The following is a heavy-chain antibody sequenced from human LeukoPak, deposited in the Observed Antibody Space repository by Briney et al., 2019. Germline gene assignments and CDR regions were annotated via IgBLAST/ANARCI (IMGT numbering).Heavy chain of an antibody. D-gene: IGHD3-10*01. Sequence: GASVKVSCKASGYTFTSHAFTWVRQAPGQGLEWMGWISAYNGNTKYAQRVQDRVTMTTDTSTNTVSMELRSLRFDDTAVYYCAREGYSSGTYDYWGQGTLVTVS. V-gene: IGHV1-18*01. J-gene: IGHJ4*02. CDR2: ISAYNGNT. CDR3: AREGYSSGTYDY. CDR1: GYTFTSHA.